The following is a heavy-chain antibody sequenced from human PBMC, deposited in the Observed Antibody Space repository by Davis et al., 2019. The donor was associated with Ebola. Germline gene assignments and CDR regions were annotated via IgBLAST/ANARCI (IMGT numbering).Heavy chain of an antibody. D-gene: IGHD4-17*01. Sequence: GESLKISCAASGFTFSSYAMHWVRQAPGKGLEWVAVISYDGSNKYYADSVKGRFTISRDNAKNTLYLQMNSLRADDTGVYYCGRWTVTTAGDYWGQGTLVTVSS. CDR3: GRWTVTTAGDY. V-gene: IGHV3-30-3*01. J-gene: IGHJ4*02. CDR2: ISYDGSNK. CDR1: GFTFSSYA.